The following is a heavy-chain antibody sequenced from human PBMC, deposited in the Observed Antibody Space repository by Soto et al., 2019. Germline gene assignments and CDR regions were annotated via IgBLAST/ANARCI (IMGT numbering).Heavy chain of an antibody. Sequence: GSVRLSCEASGFTFSIYAMHWVRQAPGKGLEWVAVISYDGSNKYYADSVKGRFTISRDNSKNTLYLQMNSLRAEDTAVYYCARDXVPPYRRNYYYYYGMDVWGQGTTVTVSS. CDR2: ISYDGSNK. CDR1: GFTFSIYA. V-gene: IGHV3-30-3*01. CDR3: ARDXVPPYRRNYYYYYGMDV. J-gene: IGHJ6*02. D-gene: IGHD1-26*01.